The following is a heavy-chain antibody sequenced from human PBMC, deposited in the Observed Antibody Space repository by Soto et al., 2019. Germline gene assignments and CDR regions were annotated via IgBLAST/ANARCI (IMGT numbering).Heavy chain of an antibody. D-gene: IGHD3-22*01. V-gene: IGHV4-39*01. CDR1: GGSISSSSYY. CDR3: ARRSYYDSSGYYYYFDY. CDR2: IYYSGST. J-gene: IGHJ4*02. Sequence: SETLSLTCTVSGGSISSSSYYWGWIRQPPGKGLEWIGGIYYSGSTYNNPSIKSRVIISVDTSKNHFSLKLSSVTAADTAVYYCARRSYYDSSGYYYYFDYWGQGILVTVSS.